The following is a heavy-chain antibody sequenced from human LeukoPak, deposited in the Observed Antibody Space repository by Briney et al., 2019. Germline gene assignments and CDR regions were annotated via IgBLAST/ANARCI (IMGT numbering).Heavy chain of an antibody. D-gene: IGHD4-23*01. J-gene: IGHJ3*02. CDR3: ARDRLPHGTASGAVGKPGDAFDI. Sequence: SETLSLTCTVSGGSVSSGSYYWSWIRQPPGKGLEWIGYIYYSGSTNYNPSLKSRVTISVDTSKNQFSLKLSSVTAADTAVYYCARDRLPHGTASGAVGKPGDAFDIWGQGTMVTVSS. CDR1: GGSVSSGSYY. CDR2: IYYSGST. V-gene: IGHV4-61*01.